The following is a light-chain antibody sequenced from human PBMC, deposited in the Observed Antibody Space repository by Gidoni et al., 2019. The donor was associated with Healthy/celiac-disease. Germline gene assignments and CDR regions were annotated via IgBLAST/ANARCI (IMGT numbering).Light chain of an antibody. J-gene: IGKJ1*01. V-gene: IGKV1-5*03. Sequence: DIQMTQSPSTLSAAVGDRVTITCRASQSISSWLAWYQQKPGKAPKLLIYKASSIESGVPSRCSGSGSGTEFTLTISSLQPDDVATYYCQQYNSNSPTFGQGTKVEIK. CDR2: KAS. CDR1: QSISSW. CDR3: QQYNSNSPT.